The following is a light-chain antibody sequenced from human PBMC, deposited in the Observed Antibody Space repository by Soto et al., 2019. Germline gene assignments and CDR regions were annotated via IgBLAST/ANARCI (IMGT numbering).Light chain of an antibody. V-gene: IGKV3-20*01. Sequence: EIVLTQSPGTLSLSPGERATLTCRASQSIDRRYLAWYQQKPGQAPRLLMSEISSRATVIPDRFSGSGSVTDFTLAISRLEPEDFAVYYCQHSSAFGQGTKVEIK. CDR3: QHSSA. CDR1: QSIDRRY. CDR2: EIS. J-gene: IGKJ1*01.